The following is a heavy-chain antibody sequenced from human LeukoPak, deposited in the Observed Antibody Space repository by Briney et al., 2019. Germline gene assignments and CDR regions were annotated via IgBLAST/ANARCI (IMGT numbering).Heavy chain of an antibody. CDR3: ARGDVTTGWYFDL. CDR2: IYYSGST. Sequence: SQTLSLTCTVSGGSLSSGDYYWGWIRQPPGKGLEWIGYIYYSGSTYYNPSLKSRVTISVDTSKNQFSLKLSSVTAADTAVYYCARGDVTTGWYFDLWGRGTLVTVSS. D-gene: IGHD4-17*01. V-gene: IGHV4-30-4*01. J-gene: IGHJ2*01. CDR1: GGSLSSGDYY.